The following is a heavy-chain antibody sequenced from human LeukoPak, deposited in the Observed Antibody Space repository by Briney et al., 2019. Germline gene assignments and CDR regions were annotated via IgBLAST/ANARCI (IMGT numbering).Heavy chain of an antibody. CDR2: INHSGST. CDR1: GGSFSGYY. Sequence: SETLSLTCAVYGGSFSGYYWSWIRQPPGKGLEWIGEINHSGSTNYNPSLKSRVTISVDTSKNQFSPKLSSVTAADTAVYYCARAGGYCSSTSCRQKGYHYYGMDVWGQGTTVTVSS. J-gene: IGHJ6*02. D-gene: IGHD2-2*01. CDR3: ARAGGYCSSTSCRQKGYHYYGMDV. V-gene: IGHV4-34*01.